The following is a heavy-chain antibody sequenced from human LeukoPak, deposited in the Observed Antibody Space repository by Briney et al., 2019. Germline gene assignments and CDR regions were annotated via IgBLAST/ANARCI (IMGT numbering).Heavy chain of an antibody. Sequence: SETLSLTCAVYGGSFSGYYWSWIRQPPGKGLEWIGEINHSGSTNYNPSLKSRVPISVDTSKNQFSLKLSSVTAADTAVYYCARGGYSYYGSGSYYHDKYNWFDPWGQGTLVTVSS. CDR3: ARGGYSYYGSGSYYHDKYNWFDP. V-gene: IGHV4-34*01. J-gene: IGHJ5*02. D-gene: IGHD3-10*01. CDR1: GGSFSGYY. CDR2: INHSGST.